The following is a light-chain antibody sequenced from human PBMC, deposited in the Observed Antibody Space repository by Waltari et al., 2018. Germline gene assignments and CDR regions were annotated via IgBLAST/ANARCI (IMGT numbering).Light chain of an antibody. J-gene: IGKJ2*01. CDR3: QQYGSSPRYT. CDR1: QTVISSY. V-gene: IGKV3-20*01. CDR2: ETS. Sequence: EIVLTQSPGTLSLSPGERVTLSCRASQTVISSYLAWYQQKPGQAPRLLIYETSSRATGIPDRFSGSQSGTDFTLTISRLEPEDSAVYYCQQYGSSPRYTFGQGTKLEIK.